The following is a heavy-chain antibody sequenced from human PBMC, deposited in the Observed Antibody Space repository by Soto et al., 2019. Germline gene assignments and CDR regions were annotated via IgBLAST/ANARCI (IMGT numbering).Heavy chain of an antibody. V-gene: IGHV3-74*01. CDR3: ARAAADPYCGGDCLFDY. CDR1: GFTFSSYW. D-gene: IGHD2-21*02. J-gene: IGHJ4*02. CDR2: INSDGSST. Sequence: GSLRLSCAASGFTFSSYWMHWVRQAPGKGLVWVSRINSDGSSTSYADSVKGRFTISRDNAKNTLYLQMNSLRAEDTAVYYCARAAADPYCGGDCLFDYWGQGTLVTVSS.